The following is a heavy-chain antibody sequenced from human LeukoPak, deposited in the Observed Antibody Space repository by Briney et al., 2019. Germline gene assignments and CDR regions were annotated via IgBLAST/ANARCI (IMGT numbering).Heavy chain of an antibody. J-gene: IGHJ4*02. CDR1: GYSFTSYW. CDR3: ARPTESDSSYPYYFDY. CDR2: IYPGDSDT. V-gene: IGHV5-51*01. Sequence: GESLKISCKGSGYSFTSYWIGWVRQMPGKGLEWMGIIYPGDSDTRYSPSFQGQVTISADKSISTAYLQWSSLKASDTAMYYCARPTESDSSYPYYFDYWGQGTLVTVSS. D-gene: IGHD6-19*01.